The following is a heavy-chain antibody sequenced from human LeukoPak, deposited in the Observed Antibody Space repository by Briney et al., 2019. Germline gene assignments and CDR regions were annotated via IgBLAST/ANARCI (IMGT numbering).Heavy chain of an antibody. CDR1: GFTVSSNY. V-gene: IGHV3-53*01. D-gene: IGHD3-22*01. CDR3: AKDPVDYYDSSGYFDY. J-gene: IGHJ4*02. CDR2: IYSGGST. Sequence: GGSLRLSCAASGFTVSSNYMSWVRQAPGKGLEWVSVIYSGGSTYYADSVKGRFTISRDNSKNTLYLQMNSLRAEDTAVYYCAKDPVDYYDSSGYFDYWGQGTLVTVSS.